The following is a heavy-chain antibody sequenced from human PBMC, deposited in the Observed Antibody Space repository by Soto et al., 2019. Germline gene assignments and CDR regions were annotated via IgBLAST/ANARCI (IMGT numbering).Heavy chain of an antibody. Sequence: LRLSCAASGFSFSSSAMHWVRQAPDKGLEWVAIISYDGSQKYYADSVKGRFTISRDNSKNTLSLQMNSLRAEDTAVYFCAKDRGRWLKLGYFDYWGQGTLVTVSS. CDR2: ISYDGSQK. CDR1: GFSFSSSA. V-gene: IGHV3-30*04. CDR3: AKDRGRWLKLGYFDY. J-gene: IGHJ4*02. D-gene: IGHD3-16*01.